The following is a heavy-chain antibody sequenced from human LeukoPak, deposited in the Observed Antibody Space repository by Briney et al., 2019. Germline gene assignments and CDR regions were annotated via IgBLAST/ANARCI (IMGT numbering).Heavy chain of an antibody. CDR3: ARGSTILYYYDSSGYQHHAFDI. Sequence: ASVKVSCKASGYTFTGYYMHWVRQAPGQGLEWMGWINPNSGGTNYAQKFQGRVTMTRDTSISTAYMELSRLRSDDTAVYYCARGSTILYYYDSSGYQHHAFDIWGQGTMVTVSS. CDR2: INPNSGGT. D-gene: IGHD3-22*01. V-gene: IGHV1-2*02. CDR1: GYTFTGYY. J-gene: IGHJ3*02.